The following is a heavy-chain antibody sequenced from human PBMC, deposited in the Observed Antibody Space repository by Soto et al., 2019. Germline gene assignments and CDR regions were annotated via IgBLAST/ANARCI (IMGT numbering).Heavy chain of an antibody. CDR2: IYNSGST. Sequence: QVQLQESGPGLVKPSETLSLTCTVSGGSISSDYWSWIRQPPGKGLEWLGYIYNSGSTNYNPSLRSRVTISVDTSKNQSSLRLSSVTAADTAVYYCASQRWFDPWGQGTLVTVSS. V-gene: IGHV4-59*08. CDR1: GGSISSDY. CDR3: ASQRWFDP. J-gene: IGHJ5*02.